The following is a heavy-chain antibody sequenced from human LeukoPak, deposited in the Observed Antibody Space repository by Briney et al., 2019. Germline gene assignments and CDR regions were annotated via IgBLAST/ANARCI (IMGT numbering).Heavy chain of an antibody. Sequence: SETLSVTCTVSGGSISSSTYYWGWIRQPPGKGLEWIGSIYYSGSTSYNPSLKSRVTISVDTSKNQFSLKLDSVTAADTAVYYCARNASDSGTSYFDYWGQGTLVTVSS. CDR2: IYYSGST. D-gene: IGHD1-26*01. V-gene: IGHV4-39*01. CDR1: GGSISSSTYY. J-gene: IGHJ4*02. CDR3: ARNASDSGTSYFDY.